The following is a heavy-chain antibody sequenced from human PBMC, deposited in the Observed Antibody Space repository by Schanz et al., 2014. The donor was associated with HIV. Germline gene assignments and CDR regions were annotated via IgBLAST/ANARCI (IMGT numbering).Heavy chain of an antibody. CDR2: IWFDGRNK. D-gene: IGHD3-3*01. Sequence: QVQLVESGGGVVQPGRSLRLSCAASGFTFNSYGMHWVRQAPGKGLEWVAVIWFDGRNKYYGDSVKGRFMISRDNSNNTLYVQMNSLRAEDTAVYFCTRGRFLERGGMDVWGQGTAVTVSS. CDR3: TRGRFLERGGMDV. CDR1: GFTFNSYG. V-gene: IGHV3-33*01. J-gene: IGHJ6*02.